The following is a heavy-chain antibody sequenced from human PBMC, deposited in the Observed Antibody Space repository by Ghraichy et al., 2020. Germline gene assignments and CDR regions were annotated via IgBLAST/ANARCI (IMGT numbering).Heavy chain of an antibody. CDR2: IYYSGST. CDR1: GGSISSYY. CDR3: ARDNGYDFWSGTFGY. V-gene: IGHV4-59*01. Sequence: SETLSLTCTVSGGSISSYYWSWIRQPPGKGLEWIGYIYYSGSTNYNPSLKSRVTISVDTSKNQFSLKLSSVTAADTAVYYCARDNGYDFWSGTFGYWGQGTLVTVSS. D-gene: IGHD3-3*01. J-gene: IGHJ4*02.